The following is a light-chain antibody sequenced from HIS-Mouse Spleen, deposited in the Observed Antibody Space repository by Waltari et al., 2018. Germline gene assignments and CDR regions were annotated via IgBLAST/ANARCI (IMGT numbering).Light chain of an antibody. CDR1: QSVLYSSNNKNY. J-gene: IGKJ2*01. CDR2: LAS. CDR3: QQYYSTLSYT. V-gene: IGKV4-1*01. Sequence: DIVMTQSPVSLAVSLGERATINCKSSQSVLYSSNNKNYLAWYQQKQGQPPKLLIYLASTRESGVPDRFSGSGSGTDFTLTISSLQAEDVAVYYCQQYYSTLSYTFGQGTKLEIK.